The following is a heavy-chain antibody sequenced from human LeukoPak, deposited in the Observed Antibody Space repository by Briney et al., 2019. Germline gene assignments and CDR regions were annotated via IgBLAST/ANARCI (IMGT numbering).Heavy chain of an antibody. CDR2: IGGSGGTT. D-gene: IGHD1-1*01. Sequence: GGSLRLSCAASGFTFSRYAMSWVRQAPGKGLEWVSSIGGSGGTTYYADSVQGRFTISRDNSKNTLYLQMNSLRAEDTAIYYCAKDRTGTTGADWFDPWGQGTLVTVSS. CDR3: AKDRTGTTGADWFDP. V-gene: IGHV3-23*01. CDR1: GFTFSRYA. J-gene: IGHJ5*02.